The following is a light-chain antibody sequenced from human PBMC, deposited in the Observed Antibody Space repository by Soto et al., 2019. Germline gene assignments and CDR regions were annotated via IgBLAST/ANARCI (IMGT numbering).Light chain of an antibody. CDR2: AAS. CDR1: QDIGGR. J-gene: IGKJ4*01. Sequence: DIQMTQSPSSVSASVGDRITITCRTSQDIGGRLAWYQQKPGKAPKRLIYAASSLQSGVPSRFSGGGSGTEFTLTISSLQSEDSAVYYCQQYNNWLTFGGGTKVDIK. V-gene: IGKV1-12*01. CDR3: QQYNNWLT.